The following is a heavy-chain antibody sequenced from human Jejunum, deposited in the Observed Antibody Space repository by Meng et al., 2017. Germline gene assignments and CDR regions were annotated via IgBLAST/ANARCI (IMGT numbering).Heavy chain of an antibody. Sequence: QVQLQEAGPGSVRPSETLSLTCTGSGGSVSSGFYYWSWIRQPPGKGLEWIGYISDSGTTNYNPSLKSRVTMSVDTSKNHFSLKLTSVTAADTAVYFCARDSETYPTYFDYWGQGTLVTVSS. V-gene: IGHV4-61*03. CDR1: GGSVSSGFYY. CDR3: ARDSETYPTYFDY. J-gene: IGHJ4*02. D-gene: IGHD5-24*01. CDR2: ISDSGTT.